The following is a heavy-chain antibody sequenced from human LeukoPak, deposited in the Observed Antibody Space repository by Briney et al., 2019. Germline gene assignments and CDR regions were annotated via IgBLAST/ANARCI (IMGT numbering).Heavy chain of an antibody. J-gene: IGHJ4*02. CDR2: IYSGGST. CDR1: GFTVSSNY. D-gene: IGHD5-12*01. CDR3: ARGYGETSGDY. Sequence: PGGSLRLSCAASGFTVSSNYMNWVRQAPGKGLEWVSVIYSGGSTYYADSVKGRFTISRDNSKNTLYLQMNSLRDEDTAVYYCARGYGETSGDYWGQGTLVTVSS. V-gene: IGHV3-66*01.